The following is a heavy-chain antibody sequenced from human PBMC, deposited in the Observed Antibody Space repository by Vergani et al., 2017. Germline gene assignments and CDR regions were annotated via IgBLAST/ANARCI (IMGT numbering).Heavy chain of an antibody. CDR1: GFTFSSYA. CDR2: IYSGGSST. V-gene: IGHV3-23*03. D-gene: IGHD2-2*01. J-gene: IGHJ6*03. CDR3: AKDWTKDIVVVPAAPSSYMDV. Sequence: EVQLLESGGGLVQPGGSLRLSCAASGFTFSSYAMSWVRQAPGKGLEWASVIYSGGSSTYYADSVKGRFTISRDNSKNTLYLQMNSLRAEDTAVYYCAKDWTKDIVVVPAAPSSYMDVWGKGTTVTVSS.